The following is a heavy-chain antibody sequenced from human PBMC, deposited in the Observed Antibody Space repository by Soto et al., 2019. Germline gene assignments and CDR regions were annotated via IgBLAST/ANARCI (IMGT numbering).Heavy chain of an antibody. J-gene: IGHJ4*02. CDR3: ARNRNWNQRFDY. D-gene: IGHD1-1*01. Sequence: GGSLRLSCAASGFTFSSYAMHWVHQAPGKGLEWVAVISYDGSNKYYADSVKGRFTISRDNSKNTLYLQMNSLRAEDTAVYYCARNRNWNQRFDYWGQGTLVTVSS. V-gene: IGHV3-30-3*01. CDR1: GFTFSSYA. CDR2: ISYDGSNK.